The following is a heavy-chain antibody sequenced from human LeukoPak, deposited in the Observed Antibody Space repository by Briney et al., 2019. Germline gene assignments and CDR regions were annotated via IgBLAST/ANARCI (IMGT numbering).Heavy chain of an antibody. CDR3: AVNRIAARPYFDY. J-gene: IGHJ4*02. Sequence: SVKVSCKASGGTFSSYAISWVRQAPGQGLEWMGRIIPILGVANYAQKFQGRVTITADKSTSTAYMEPSSLRSEDTAVYYCAVNRIAARPYFDYWGQGTLVTVSS. CDR1: GGTFSSYA. V-gene: IGHV1-69*04. D-gene: IGHD6-6*01. CDR2: IIPILGVA.